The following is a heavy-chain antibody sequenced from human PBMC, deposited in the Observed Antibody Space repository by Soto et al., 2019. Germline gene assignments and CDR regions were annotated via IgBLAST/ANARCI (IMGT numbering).Heavy chain of an antibody. J-gene: IGHJ2*01. D-gene: IGHD3-10*01. CDR3: VTVSGESWYFDI. V-gene: IGHV3-74*01. Sequence: EVQLVESGGGLVQPGGSLRLSCAASGFSFSSYWMHWVSQAPGKGLVWVSRIKTDGSIITYADSVKGRFTMSRDNAKHLLYMQMNAKSVDVTAVYYCVTVSGESWYFDIWGLGNLVSVS. CDR2: IKTDGSII. CDR1: GFSFSSYW.